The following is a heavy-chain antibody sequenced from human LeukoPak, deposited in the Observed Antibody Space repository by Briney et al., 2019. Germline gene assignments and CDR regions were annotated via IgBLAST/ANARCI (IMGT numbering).Heavy chain of an antibody. J-gene: IGHJ5*02. CDR3: GRGNKSFDP. V-gene: IGHV1-2*02. CDR2: IDPNTGGT. CDR1: GYIFTSYN. Sequence: ASVKVSCKASGYIFTSYNMNWVRQAPGQGLEWMGWIDPNTGGTNYAQKFQGRVTMTKDTSTNAAYMELNKLTSDDTAVYYCGRGNKSFDPWGQGTLVTVSS.